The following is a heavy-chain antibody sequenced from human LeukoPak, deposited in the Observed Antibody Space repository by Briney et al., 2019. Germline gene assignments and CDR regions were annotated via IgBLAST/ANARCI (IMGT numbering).Heavy chain of an antibody. CDR3: AKDGGLWVSAHWGDS. J-gene: IGHJ4*02. V-gene: IGHV3-23*01. CDR2: ISGSGGST. D-gene: IGHD7-27*01. Sequence: GGSLRLSCAASGFTFSSYAMSWVRQAPGKGLEWVSAISGSGGSTYYADSVKGRFTVSRDNSKNTLFLQMNSLRAEDTAVYYCAKDGGLWVSAHWGDSWGRGTLVTVSS. CDR1: GFTFSSYA.